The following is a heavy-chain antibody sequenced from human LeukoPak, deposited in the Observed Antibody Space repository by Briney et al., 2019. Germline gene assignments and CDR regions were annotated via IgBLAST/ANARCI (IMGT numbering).Heavy chain of an antibody. D-gene: IGHD2-2*02. V-gene: IGHV4-59*08. Sequence: SETLSLTCAVYGGSFSGYYWSWIRQPPGKGLEWIGYIYYSGSTNYNPSLKSRVTISVDTSKNQFSLKLSSVTAADTAVYYCARQSYCSSTSCYIGPYYYYYYGMDVWGQGTTVTVSS. CDR1: GGSFSGYY. CDR2: IYYSGST. J-gene: IGHJ6*02. CDR3: ARQSYCSSTSCYIGPYYYYYYGMDV.